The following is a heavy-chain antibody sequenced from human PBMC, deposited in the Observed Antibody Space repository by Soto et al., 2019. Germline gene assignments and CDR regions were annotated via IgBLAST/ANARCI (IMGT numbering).Heavy chain of an antibody. CDR3: ARASRSGVIWFDP. CDR2: IIPILGTA. D-gene: IGHD2-8*01. V-gene: IGHV1-69*13. J-gene: IGHJ5*02. CDR1: GGTFSSYA. Sequence: ASVKVSCKASGGTFSSYAISWVRQAPGQGLEWMGGIIPILGTANYAQKFQGRVTITADESTSTAYMELSSLRSEDTAVYYCARASRSGVIWFDPWGQGTLVTVSS.